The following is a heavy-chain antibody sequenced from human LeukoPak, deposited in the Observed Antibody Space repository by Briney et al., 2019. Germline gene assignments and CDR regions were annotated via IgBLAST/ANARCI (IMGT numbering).Heavy chain of an antibody. J-gene: IGHJ6*02. V-gene: IGHV1-2*02. D-gene: IGHD3-10*01. CDR3: ARGGWFGDMFWADGIGMDV. CDR1: GYTFTGYY. Sequence: VASVKVSCKAPGYTFTGYYMHWVRQAPGQGLEWMGWINPNSGGTNYAQKFQGRVTMTRDTSISTAYMELSRLRSDDTAVYYCARGGWFGDMFWADGIGMDVWGQGTTVTVSS. CDR2: INPNSGGT.